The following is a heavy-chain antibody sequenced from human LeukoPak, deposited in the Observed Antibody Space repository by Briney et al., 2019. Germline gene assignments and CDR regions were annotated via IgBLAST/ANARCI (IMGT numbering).Heavy chain of an antibody. D-gene: IGHD1-26*01. Sequence: GGSLRLSCAASGFTFSDYYMSWIRQAPGKGLEWVSYISSSGSTIYYADSVKGRFTISRGNAKNSLYLQMNSLRAEDTAVYYCARDCFELGAAHRPGWFDPWGQGTLVTVSS. CDR2: ISSSGSTI. V-gene: IGHV3-11*04. J-gene: IGHJ5*02. CDR1: GFTFSDYY. CDR3: ARDCFELGAAHRPGWFDP.